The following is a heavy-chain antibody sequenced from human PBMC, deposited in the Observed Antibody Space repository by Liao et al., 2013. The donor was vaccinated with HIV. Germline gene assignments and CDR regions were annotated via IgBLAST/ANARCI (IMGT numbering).Heavy chain of an antibody. CDR2: VNHSGDF. Sequence: QVQLQQWGAGLLKPSETLSLTCAVYNGSFNGYYWSWIRQTPGKGLEWIGEVNHSGDFNCKPSLKSRVSLSVATSENQFSLKLTSVTAADTAVYYCARGQPYYDSPLYYFDYWGQGTLVTVSS. D-gene: IGHD3-22*01. CDR3: ARGQPYYDSPLYYFDY. V-gene: IGHV4-34*01. CDR1: NGSFNGYY. J-gene: IGHJ4*02.